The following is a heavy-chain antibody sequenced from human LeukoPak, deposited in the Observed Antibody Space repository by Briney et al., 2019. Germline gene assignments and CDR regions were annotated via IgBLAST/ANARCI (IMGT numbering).Heavy chain of an antibody. Sequence: GASVTVSCTASGYTFTGYYMHWVRQAPGQGLEWMGWINPNSGGTNYAQKFQGRVTMTRDTSISTAYMELSRLRSDDTAVYYCARANYGGNLGDYWGQGTLVTVSS. CDR3: ARANYGGNLGDY. D-gene: IGHD4-23*01. CDR2: INPNSGGT. V-gene: IGHV1-2*02. CDR1: GYTFTGYY. J-gene: IGHJ4*02.